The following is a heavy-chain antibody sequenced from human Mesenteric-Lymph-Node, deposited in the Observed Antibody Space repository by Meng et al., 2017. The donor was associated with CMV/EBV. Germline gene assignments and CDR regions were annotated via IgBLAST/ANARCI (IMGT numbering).Heavy chain of an antibody. J-gene: IGHJ5*02. D-gene: IGHD3-10*01. CDR2: MYYSGST. CDR1: GGSISSSSCY. V-gene: IGHV4-39*01. Sequence: QVQLQESGPGLVKPSETLSHTCTVSGGSISSSSCYWGWIREPAGKGLEWIGSMYYSGSTYYNPSLKSRVTISVDTSKNQFSLKLSSVTAADTAVYYCARPHYYGSGSSPWFDPWGQGTLVTVSS. CDR3: ARPHYYGSGSSPWFDP.